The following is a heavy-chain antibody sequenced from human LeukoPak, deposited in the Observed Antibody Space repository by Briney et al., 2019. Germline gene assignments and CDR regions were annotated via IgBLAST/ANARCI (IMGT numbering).Heavy chain of an antibody. CDR2: IYYSGST. V-gene: IGHV4-39*01. J-gene: IGHJ4*02. CDR1: GGSISSSSYY. Sequence: SETLSLTCTVSGGSISSSSYYWGWIRQPPGKGLEWIGSIYYSGSTYYNPSLKGRVTISVDTSKNQFSLKLSSVTAADTAVYYCASRMVVANYFDYWGQGTLVTVSS. D-gene: IGHD2-21*01. CDR3: ASRMVVANYFDY.